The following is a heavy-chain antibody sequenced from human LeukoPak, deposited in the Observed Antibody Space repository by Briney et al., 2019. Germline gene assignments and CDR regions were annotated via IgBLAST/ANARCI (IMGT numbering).Heavy chain of an antibody. V-gene: IGHV3-7*01. D-gene: IGHD5-18*01. J-gene: IGHJ4*02. CDR1: GFTFSIHW. CDR3: ARDRYSYGYPFDY. Sequence: PGGSLRLSCVVSGFTFSIHWMTWVRQAPGKGLEWVANIKEDGSEKMYVDSVKGRFTISRDNAKNSLYLQMNSLRAEDTAVYYCARDRYSYGYPFDYWGQGTLVTVSS. CDR2: IKEDGSEK.